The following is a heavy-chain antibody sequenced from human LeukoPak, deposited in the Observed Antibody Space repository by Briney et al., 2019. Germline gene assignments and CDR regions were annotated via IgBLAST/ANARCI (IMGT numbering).Heavy chain of an antibody. CDR1: GGTFNDYA. D-gene: IGHD5-18*01. CDR2: VIPIFGTA. J-gene: IGHJ4*02. Sequence: EASVKVSCKASGGTFNDYAFSWVRQAPGQGLEWMGRVIPIFGTASYAQKFQGRVTITTDESTSTVYIELNSLKSEDTAVYYCARRRSIQLWASFDYWGQGTLVTVSS. CDR3: ARRRSIQLWASFDY. V-gene: IGHV1-69*05.